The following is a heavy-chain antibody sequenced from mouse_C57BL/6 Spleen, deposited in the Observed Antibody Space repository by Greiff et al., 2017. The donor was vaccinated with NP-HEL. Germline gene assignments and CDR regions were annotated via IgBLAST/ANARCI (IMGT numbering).Heavy chain of an antibody. Sequence: VQGVESGPGLVAPSQSLSITCTVSGFSLTSYAISWVRQPPGKGLEWLGVIWTGGGTNYNSALKSRLSISKDNSKSQVFLKMNSLQTDDTARYYCARINYGSSPYYFDYWGQGTTLTVSS. CDR1: GFSLTSYA. V-gene: IGHV2-9-1*01. D-gene: IGHD1-1*01. J-gene: IGHJ2*01. CDR2: IWTGGGT. CDR3: ARINYGSSPYYFDY.